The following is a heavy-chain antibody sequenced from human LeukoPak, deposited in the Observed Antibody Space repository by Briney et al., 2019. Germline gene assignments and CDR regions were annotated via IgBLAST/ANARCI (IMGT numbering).Heavy chain of an antibody. Sequence: SETLSLTCTVSGGSISSGGYYWSWIRQHPGKGLEWIGYTYYSGSTYYNPSLKSRVTISVDTSKNQFSLKLSSVTAADTAVYYCARDLDAAAAGWFDPWGQGTLVTVSS. D-gene: IGHD6-13*01. CDR1: GGSISSGGYY. CDR3: ARDLDAAAAGWFDP. V-gene: IGHV4-31*03. J-gene: IGHJ5*02. CDR2: TYYSGST.